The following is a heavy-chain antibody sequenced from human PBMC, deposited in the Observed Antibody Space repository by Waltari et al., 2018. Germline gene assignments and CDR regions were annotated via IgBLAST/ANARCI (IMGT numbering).Heavy chain of an antibody. Sequence: QVQLQQWGAGLLKPSETLSLTCAVYGGSFSGYYWRWIRQPPGKGLGWIGEINHSGSTNYNPSLKSRVTISVDTSKNQFSLKLSSVTAADTAVYYCARGRILTGYPNYYYYGMDVWGQGTTVTVSS. CDR2: INHSGST. V-gene: IGHV4-34*01. J-gene: IGHJ6*02. CDR3: ARGRILTGYPNYYYYGMDV. D-gene: IGHD3-9*01. CDR1: GGSFSGYY.